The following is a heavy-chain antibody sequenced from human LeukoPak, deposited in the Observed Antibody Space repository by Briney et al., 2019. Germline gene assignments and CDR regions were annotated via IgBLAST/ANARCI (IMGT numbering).Heavy chain of an antibody. J-gene: IGHJ4*02. CDR2: IKQDGSEK. D-gene: IGHD3-10*01. CDR3: AGWPRGRGLLWFGELLS. Sequence: GGSLRLSCAASGFTFSNYWMGWVRQAPGKGLEWVANIKQDGSEKRYVDPVKGRFTISRDNAKNSLYLQMNSLRVEDTAVYYCAGWPRGRGLLWFGELLSWGQGTLVTVSS. V-gene: IGHV3-7*03. CDR1: GFTFSNYW.